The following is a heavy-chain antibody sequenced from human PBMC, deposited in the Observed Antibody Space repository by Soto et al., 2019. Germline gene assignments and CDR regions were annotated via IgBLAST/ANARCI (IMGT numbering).Heavy chain of an antibody. D-gene: IGHD2-15*01. V-gene: IGHV3-33*01. CDR1: GFTFSSYG. J-gene: IGHJ3*02. CDR2: IWHDGRNK. Sequence: QVQLVESGGGVVQPGRSLRLSCAASGFTFSSYGRHWARQAPGKGLEWVAVIWHDGRNKYYVDSVKGRFTISRDNSKNTLYLQMNSLRAEDTAVYYCARGGYCSGGSCYSVNAFDIWGQGTMVTVSS. CDR3: ARGGYCSGGSCYSVNAFDI.